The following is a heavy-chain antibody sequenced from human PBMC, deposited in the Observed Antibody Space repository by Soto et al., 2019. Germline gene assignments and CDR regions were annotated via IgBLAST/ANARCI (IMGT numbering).Heavy chain of an antibody. D-gene: IGHD2-15*01. V-gene: IGHV5-51*01. CDR1: GYRFISSW. Sequence: GESLKISCKGSGYRFISSWIGWVRQMPGKVLEWMGTIYPGDSDTRYSPSFQGQVTISADKSISTAYLQWRSLKAADNAMYFCARGGFGGNPVDYWGQGXQVTVYS. CDR2: IYPGDSDT. CDR3: ARGGFGGNPVDY. J-gene: IGHJ4*02.